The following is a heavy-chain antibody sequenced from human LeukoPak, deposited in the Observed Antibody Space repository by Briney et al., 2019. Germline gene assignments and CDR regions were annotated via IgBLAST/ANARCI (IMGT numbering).Heavy chain of an antibody. J-gene: IGHJ1*01. Sequence: GGSLRLSCAASGFTFSSYSMNWVRQAPGKGLEWGSSISSSSSYIYYADSVKGRFTISRDNAKNSLYLQMNSLRAEDTAVYYCASGLYCSSTSCRVQHWGQGTLVTVSS. CDR3: ASGLYCSSTSCRVQH. V-gene: IGHV3-21*01. CDR2: ISSSSSYI. D-gene: IGHD2-2*01. CDR1: GFTFSSYS.